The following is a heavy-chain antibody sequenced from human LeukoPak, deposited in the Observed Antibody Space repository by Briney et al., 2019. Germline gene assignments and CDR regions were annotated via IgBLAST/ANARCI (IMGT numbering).Heavy chain of an antibody. D-gene: IGHD1-26*01. Sequence: AGGSLRLSCAASGFTFSDYWSWIRQPAGKGLEWIGRIYTSGSTNYNPSLKSRVTISVDTSKNQFFLKLSSVTAADTAVYYCARESLGPPYYFDYWGQGTLVTVSS. J-gene: IGHJ4*02. CDR2: IYTSGST. CDR3: ARESLGPPYYFDY. V-gene: IGHV4-4*07. CDR1: GFTFSDY.